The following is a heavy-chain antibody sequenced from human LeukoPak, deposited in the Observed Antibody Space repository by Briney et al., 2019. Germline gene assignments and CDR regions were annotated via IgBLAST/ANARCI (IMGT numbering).Heavy chain of an antibody. J-gene: IGHJ4*02. Sequence: GGSLRLSCAASGFTFSSYAMHWVRQAPGKGLEWVAVISYDGSNKYYADSVKGRFTISRDNSKNTLYLQMNSLRAEDTAVYYCARGYQGGFGELSGGDYWGQGTLVTVSS. D-gene: IGHD3-10*01. V-gene: IGHV3-30-3*01. CDR2: ISYDGSNK. CDR3: ARGYQGGFGELSGGDY. CDR1: GFTFSSYA.